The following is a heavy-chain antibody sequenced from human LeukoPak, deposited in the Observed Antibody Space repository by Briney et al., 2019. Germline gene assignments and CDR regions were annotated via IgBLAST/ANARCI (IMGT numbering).Heavy chain of an antibody. CDR1: GYTFTSYY. V-gene: IGHV1-46*01. CDR3: AREEEGGAFDY. J-gene: IGHJ4*02. D-gene: IGHD3-16*01. Sequence: GASVKVSCKASGYTFTSYYLHWVRHSPGQRLEWMGLIDPSGRHTSYAEKFQGRVTVNRDTSTSTVYMELSSLRSEDTAIYYCAREEEGGAFDYWGQGTLVTVSS. CDR2: IDPSGRHT.